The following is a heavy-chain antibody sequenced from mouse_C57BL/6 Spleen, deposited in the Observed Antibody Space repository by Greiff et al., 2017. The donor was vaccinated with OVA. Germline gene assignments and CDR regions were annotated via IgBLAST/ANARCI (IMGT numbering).Heavy chain of an antibody. CDR2: ISYDGSN. Sequence: EVQLKESGPGLVKPSQSLSLTCSVTGYSITSGYYWNWIRQFPGNKLEWMGYISYDGSNNYNPSLKNRISITRDTSKNQFFLKLYSVTTDDTATYYCARMIYYGYYGFAYWGQGTLVTVSA. J-gene: IGHJ3*01. CDR1: GYSITSGYY. CDR3: ARMIYYGYYGFAY. V-gene: IGHV3-6*01. D-gene: IGHD2-1*01.